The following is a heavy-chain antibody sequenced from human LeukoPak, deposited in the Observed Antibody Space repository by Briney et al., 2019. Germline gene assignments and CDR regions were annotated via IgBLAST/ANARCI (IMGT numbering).Heavy chain of an antibody. CDR3: ARGPAMYYDFWSGYEDTEYFQH. Sequence: ASVKVYCKAPGYTFSSYAISWVRQAPGQGLEWMGGIIPIFGTANYAQKFQGRVTITTDESTSTAYMELSSLRSEDTAVYYCARGPAMYYDFWSGYEDTEYFQHWGQGTLVTVSS. D-gene: IGHD3-3*01. CDR1: GYTFSSYA. CDR2: IIPIFGTA. J-gene: IGHJ1*01. V-gene: IGHV1-69*05.